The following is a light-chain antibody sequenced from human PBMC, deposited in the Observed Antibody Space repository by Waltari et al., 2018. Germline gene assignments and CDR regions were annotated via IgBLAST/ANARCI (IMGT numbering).Light chain of an antibody. CDR2: EVT. V-gene: IGLV2-23*02. CDR3: CSYAGSRTYV. J-gene: IGLJ1*01. CDR1: SSDVGNFNL. Sequence: QSALPQPASVSGSPGQSITIPCTGTSSDVGNFNLVSLYQQHPGKVPKLIIYEVTKRPSGVSNHFSGSKSGNTASLTISGLRAEDEADYYCCSYAGSRTYVFGTGTKVTVL.